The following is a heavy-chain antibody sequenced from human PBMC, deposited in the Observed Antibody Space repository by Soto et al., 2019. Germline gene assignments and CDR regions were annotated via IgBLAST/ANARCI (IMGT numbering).Heavy chain of an antibody. CDR2: ISYDGSNK. CDR1: GFTFSSYG. V-gene: IGHV3-30*18. CDR3: ANAGYYYDSSGYSGPSGFDP. Sequence: QVQLVESGGGVVQPGRSLRLSCAASGFTFSSYGMHWVRQAPGKGLEWVAVISYDGSNKYYADSVKGRFTISRDNSKNTLYLQMNSLRAEDTAVYYCANAGYYYDSSGYSGPSGFDPWGQGTLFTVSS. J-gene: IGHJ5*02. D-gene: IGHD3-22*01.